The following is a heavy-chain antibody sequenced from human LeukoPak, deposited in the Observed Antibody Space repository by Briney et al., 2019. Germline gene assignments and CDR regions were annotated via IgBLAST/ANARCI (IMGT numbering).Heavy chain of an antibody. D-gene: IGHD3-10*01. Sequence: GGSLRLSCAVSGRTFSNYEMNGVRQTPGKRLEWVSQISSSGRSISYADSVKGRFTNYRDNANTPLFLQMSRLRAGDTAIYYCASGIYYGSGVYRNDSHWGQGSLVTVSS. CDR1: GRTFSNYE. CDR2: ISSSGRSI. CDR3: ASGIYYGSGVYRNDSH. J-gene: IGHJ4*02. V-gene: IGHV3-48*03.